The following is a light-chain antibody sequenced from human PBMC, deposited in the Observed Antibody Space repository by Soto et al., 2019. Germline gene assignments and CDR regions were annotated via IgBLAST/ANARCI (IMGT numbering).Light chain of an antibody. Sequence: DIQMTQSPSTLSASVGDRVTITCRASQSISGWLAWYQQKPGKAPKLLIYDVSSLESGVPSRFSGSGSGTEFTLAISSLRPDDFATYYCQQYNSYPWTFGQGTQVEIK. CDR3: QQYNSYPWT. CDR2: DVS. CDR1: QSISGW. J-gene: IGKJ1*01. V-gene: IGKV1-5*01.